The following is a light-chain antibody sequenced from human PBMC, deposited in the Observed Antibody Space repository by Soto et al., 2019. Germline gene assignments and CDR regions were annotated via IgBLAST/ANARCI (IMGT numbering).Light chain of an antibody. Sequence: EIVMTQSPGTLSVSPVERATLSCRASQSVSVNLAWYQQKPGQAPRLLIYGVSTRATGIPARFSGSESGTEFTLTISSLQSEDFAVYYCQQYNDWPFTFGPGNTVDIQ. CDR1: QSVSVN. CDR2: GVS. CDR3: QQYNDWPFT. V-gene: IGKV3-15*01. J-gene: IGKJ3*01.